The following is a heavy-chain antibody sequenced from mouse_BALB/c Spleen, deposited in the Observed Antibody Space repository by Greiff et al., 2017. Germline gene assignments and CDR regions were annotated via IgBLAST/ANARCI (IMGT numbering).Heavy chain of an antibody. CDR1: GYTFTSYW. CDR2: IAPGSGST. D-gene: IGHD1-1*01. Sequence: DLVKPGASVKLSCKASGYTFTSYWINWIKQRPGQGLEWIGRIAPGSGSTYYNEMFKGKATLTVDTSSSTAYIQLSSLSSEDSAVYFCARKGYGSSFYAMDYWGQGTSVTVSS. CDR3: ARKGYGSSFYAMDY. J-gene: IGHJ4*01. V-gene: IGHV1S41*01.